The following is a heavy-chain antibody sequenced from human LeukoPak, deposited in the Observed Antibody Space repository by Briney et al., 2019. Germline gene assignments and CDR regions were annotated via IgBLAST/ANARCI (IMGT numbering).Heavy chain of an antibody. CDR1: GFTFSSYA. CDR3: AKWDFDY. V-gene: IGHV3-30*18. J-gene: IGHJ4*02. CDR2: ISYDGSYK. Sequence: PGGSLRLSCAGSGFTFSSYAMSWVRQAPGKGLEWVAVISYDGSYKYYADSVQGRFTISRDNSKNTLYLQMNSLRPDDTAVYYCAKWDFDYWGQGTLVTVSS.